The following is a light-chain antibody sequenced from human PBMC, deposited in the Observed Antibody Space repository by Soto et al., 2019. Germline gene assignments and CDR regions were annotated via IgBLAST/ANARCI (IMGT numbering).Light chain of an antibody. CDR3: QKYRSSPFT. CDR2: WAS. Sequence: DIVMTQSPDSLPVSLGESATINCKSSQSVLSNNNNYLAWFQQKPGQPPRLFIYWASTRESGVPDRFSGSGSGTNFTLTVSSLQAEDVAVYYCQKYRSSPFTFSPGTKGDIK. J-gene: IGKJ3*01. V-gene: IGKV4-1*01. CDR1: QSVLSNNNNY.